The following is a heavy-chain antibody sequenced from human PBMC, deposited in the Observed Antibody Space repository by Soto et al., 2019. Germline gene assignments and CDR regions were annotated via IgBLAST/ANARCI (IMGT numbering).Heavy chain of an antibody. V-gene: IGHV4-59*01. Sequence: SETLSLTCTVSGGSISSYYWSWIRQPPGKGLEWIGYIYYSGSTNYNPSLKSRVTISVDTSKNQFSLKLSSVTAADTAVYYCARASVYDILTWDYWGQGTLVTVSS. CDR2: IYYSGST. J-gene: IGHJ4*02. CDR1: GGSISSYY. CDR3: ARASVYDILTWDY. D-gene: IGHD3-9*01.